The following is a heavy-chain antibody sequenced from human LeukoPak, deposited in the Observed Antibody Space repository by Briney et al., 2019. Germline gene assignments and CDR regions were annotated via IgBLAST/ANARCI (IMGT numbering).Heavy chain of an antibody. CDR3: ARDLGTATGVWLRNGMDV. J-gene: IGHJ6*02. CDR1: GFTFTSYA. V-gene: IGHV3-30-3*01. D-gene: IGHD3-10*01. CDR2: ISYDGSNK. Sequence: PGGSLRLSCAASGFTFTSYAMYWVRQAPGKGLEWVAVISYDGSNKYYADSVKGRFTISRDNSKNTLFLQMNSLRAEDTAMYYCARDLGTATGVWLRNGMDVWGQGTTVTVSS.